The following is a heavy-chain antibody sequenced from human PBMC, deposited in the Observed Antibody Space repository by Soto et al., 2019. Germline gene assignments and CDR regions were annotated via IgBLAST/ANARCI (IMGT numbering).Heavy chain of an antibody. Sequence: RRLSCAASGFTSTNYVMNWVRQAPGKGLEWVSSISGSGTTTFYADSVKGRFIISRDNSKNTLYLQMNSLRAEDTALYYCAKDRVGGVPDAFDIWGQGTMVTVSS. CDR3: AKDRVGGVPDAFDI. CDR2: ISGSGTTT. J-gene: IGHJ3*02. CDR1: GFTSTNYV. D-gene: IGHD2-8*01. V-gene: IGHV3-23*01.